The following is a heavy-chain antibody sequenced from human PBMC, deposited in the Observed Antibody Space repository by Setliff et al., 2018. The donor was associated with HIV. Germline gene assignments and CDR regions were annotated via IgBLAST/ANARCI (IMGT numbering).Heavy chain of an antibody. CDR1: GFTFSSYS. V-gene: IGHV3-21*01. CDR2: ISSSSYI. CDR3: AGSRGAFYDSSGY. Sequence: GESLKISCAASGFTFSSYSMNWVRQAPGKGLEWVSSISSSSYIYYADSVKGRFTISRDNAKNSLYLQMNSLRAEDTAVYYCAGSRGAFYDSSGYWGQGTLVTVSS. D-gene: IGHD3-22*01. J-gene: IGHJ4*02.